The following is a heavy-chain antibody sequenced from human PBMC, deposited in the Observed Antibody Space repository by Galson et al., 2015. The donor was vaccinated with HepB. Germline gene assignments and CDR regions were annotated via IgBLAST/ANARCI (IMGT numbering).Heavy chain of an antibody. CDR1: GDSVSSNSAA. V-gene: IGHV6-1*01. CDR3: ARLVAATVWFDP. D-gene: IGHD2-15*01. J-gene: IGHJ5*02. Sequence: CAISGDSVSSNSAAWNWIRQSPSRGLEWLGRTYYRSKWYNDYAVSVKSRITINPDTSKNQFSLKLSSVTAADTAVYYCARLVAATVWFDPWGQGTLVTVSS. CDR2: TYYRSKWYN.